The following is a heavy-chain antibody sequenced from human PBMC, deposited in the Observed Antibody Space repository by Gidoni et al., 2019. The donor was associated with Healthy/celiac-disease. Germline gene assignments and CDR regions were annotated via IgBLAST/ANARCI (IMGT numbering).Heavy chain of an antibody. D-gene: IGHD6-19*01. CDR3: AKAYSSGWIFDY. J-gene: IGHJ4*02. V-gene: IGHV3-23*04. CDR2: ISGSGCST. CDR1: GFTFSSYA. Sequence: EVQLVESGGGLVQPGGSLRLSCAASGFTFSSYAMSWVLQAPGKGLEWVSAISGSGCSTYYADSVKGRFTISRDNSKNTLYLQMNSLRAEDTAVYYCAKAYSSGWIFDYWGQGTLVTVSS.